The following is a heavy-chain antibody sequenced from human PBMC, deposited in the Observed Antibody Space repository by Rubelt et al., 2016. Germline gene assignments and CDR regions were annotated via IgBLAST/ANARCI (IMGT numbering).Heavy chain of an antibody. Sequence: QVQLQQWGAGLLKPSETLSLTCAVYGGSFSGYYWSWIRQPPGKGLEWIGEINHSGSTNYNPSLKRRVHIDLDTAKNECARELGSATAGRTAVYYAERHKGMVRGGGRCCDPWGQGNLVCVSP. CDR3: ERHKGMVRGGGRCCDP. V-gene: IGHV4-34*01. CDR2: INHSGST. J-gene: IGHJ5*02. D-gene: IGHD3-10*01. CDR1: GGSFSGYY.